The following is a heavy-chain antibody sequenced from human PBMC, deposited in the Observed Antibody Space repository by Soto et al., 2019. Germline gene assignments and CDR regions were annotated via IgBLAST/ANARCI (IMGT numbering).Heavy chain of an antibody. Sequence: SVKVSCKASGGTFSSYAISWVRQAPGQGLEWMGGIIPIFGTANYAQKFQGRVTITADESTSTAYMELSSLRSEDTAVYYCAKDLEREWTDCRSTSCPLARWFDSWGQGTLVTVSS. J-gene: IGHJ5*01. CDR2: IIPIFGTA. CDR1: GGTFSSYA. D-gene: IGHD2-2*01. CDR3: AKDLEREWTDCRSTSCPLARWFDS. V-gene: IGHV1-69*13.